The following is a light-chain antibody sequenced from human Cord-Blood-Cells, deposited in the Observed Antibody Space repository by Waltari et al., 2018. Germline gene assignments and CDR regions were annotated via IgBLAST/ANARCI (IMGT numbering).Light chain of an antibody. Sequence: QSALTQPRSVSGSPGQSVTISCTGTSSDVGGYNYVSWYQQHPGKAPKRMIYDVSKRPAGVPDRFSGSKSGNTASLTISGLQAEDEADYYCCSYAGSYTFVFGGGTKLTVL. J-gene: IGLJ2*01. CDR1: SSDVGGYNY. CDR3: CSYAGSYTFV. V-gene: IGLV2-11*01. CDR2: DVS.